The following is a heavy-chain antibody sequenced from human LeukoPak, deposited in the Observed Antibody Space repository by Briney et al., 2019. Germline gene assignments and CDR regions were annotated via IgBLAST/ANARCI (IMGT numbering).Heavy chain of an antibody. CDR2: IYYSGST. V-gene: IGHV4-59*08. Sequence: SETLSLTCPVSGGSISSYYWSWIRQPPGKGLELIGYIYYSGSTNYNPSLKSRVTISVDTSKNQFSLKLSSVTAADTAVYYCAGLAVAGTEAGDYWGQGTLVTVSS. CDR1: GGSISSYY. CDR3: AGLAVAGTEAGDY. J-gene: IGHJ4*02. D-gene: IGHD6-19*01.